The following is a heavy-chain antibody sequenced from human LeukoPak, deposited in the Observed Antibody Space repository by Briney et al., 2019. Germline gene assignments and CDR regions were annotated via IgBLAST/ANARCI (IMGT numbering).Heavy chain of an antibody. CDR3: ARRGIFIPVDV. Sequence: GGSLRLSCAASGFTFSSYSMNWVRQAPGKGLEWVSGINWNGGSTGYADSVKGRFTISRDNAKNSLYLQMNSLRAEDTALYYCARRGIFIPVDVWGKGTTVTVSS. J-gene: IGHJ6*04. V-gene: IGHV3-20*04. CDR1: GFTFSSYS. CDR2: INWNGGST. D-gene: IGHD3-3*01.